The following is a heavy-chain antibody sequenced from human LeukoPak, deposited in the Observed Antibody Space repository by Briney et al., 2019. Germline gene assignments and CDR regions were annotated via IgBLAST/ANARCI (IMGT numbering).Heavy chain of an antibody. CDR3: VKDHCSGGSCHSFDF. J-gene: IGHJ4*02. CDR2: ISYDGSNK. CDR1: GFVFSDFG. V-gene: IGHV3-30*18. Sequence: PTGKSLRLSCAASGFVFSDFGILWVRQAPVKGLEWVAFISYDGSNKNYADSVKGRSTISRDNSEKTVYLRMSSLRVEDTAVYYCVKDHCSGGSCHSFDFWGQGTLVTVSS. D-gene: IGHD2-15*01.